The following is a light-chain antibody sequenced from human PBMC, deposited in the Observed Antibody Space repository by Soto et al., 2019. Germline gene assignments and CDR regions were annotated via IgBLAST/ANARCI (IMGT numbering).Light chain of an antibody. CDR1: SSDVGGYNF. Sequence: QSALTQPRSVSGSPGQSVTISCTGTSSDVGGYNFVSWYQHHPGKAPKLMIYDVSKRPSGVPDRFSGSKSGNTASLTISGLQDEDEADYYCCSYAGSYTYVFGTGTKVTVL. J-gene: IGLJ1*01. CDR3: CSYAGSYTYV. V-gene: IGLV2-11*01. CDR2: DVS.